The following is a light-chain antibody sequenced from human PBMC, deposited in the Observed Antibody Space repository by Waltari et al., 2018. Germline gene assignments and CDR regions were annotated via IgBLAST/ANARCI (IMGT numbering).Light chain of an antibody. CDR1: SSDVGSYNL. CDR2: EVS. Sequence: QSALTQPASVSGSPGQSITVSCTGTSSDVGSYNLVSWYQHHPPKAPKLMIYEVSKRPSGVSNRFSGSKSGNTASLTISGLQPEDEADYYCCSYAGANTYVCGSGTKVTVL. V-gene: IGLV2-23*02. CDR3: CSYAGANTYV. J-gene: IGLJ1*01.